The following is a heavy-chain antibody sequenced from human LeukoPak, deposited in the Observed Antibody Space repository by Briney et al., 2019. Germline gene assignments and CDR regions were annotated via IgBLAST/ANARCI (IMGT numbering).Heavy chain of an antibody. D-gene: IGHD4-23*01. V-gene: IGHV1-69*04. CDR3: ARDGGNSAIGY. CDR1: GGTFSSYA. CDR2: IIPILGIA. Sequence: GASAKVSCKASGGTFSSYAISWVRQAPGQGLEWMGRIIPILGIANYAQKFQGRVTITADKSTSTAYMELSSLRSEDTAVYYCARDGGNSAIGYWGQGTLVTVSS. J-gene: IGHJ4*02.